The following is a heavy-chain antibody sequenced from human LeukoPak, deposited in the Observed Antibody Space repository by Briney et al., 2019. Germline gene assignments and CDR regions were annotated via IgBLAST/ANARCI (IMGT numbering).Heavy chain of an antibody. Sequence: SETLSLTCTVSGGSISSYYWSWIRQPPGKGLERIGYIYYSGSTNYNPSLKSRVTISVDTSKNQFSLKLSSVTAADTAVYYCARTKYNSSSKWYFDLRGRGTLVTVSS. CDR2: IYYSGST. CDR1: GGSISSYY. D-gene: IGHD6-13*01. V-gene: IGHV4-59*01. J-gene: IGHJ2*01. CDR3: ARTKYNSSSKWYFDL.